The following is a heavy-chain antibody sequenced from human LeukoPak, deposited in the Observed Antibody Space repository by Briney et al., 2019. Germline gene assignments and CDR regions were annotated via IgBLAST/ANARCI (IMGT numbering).Heavy chain of an antibody. CDR2: IYYSGST. J-gene: IGHJ3*02. CDR3: ARLGPLWLGAFDI. CDR1: GGSISSSSYY. V-gene: IGHV4-39*01. Sequence: SETLSLTCTLSGGSISSSSYYWGWIRQPPGKRLEWIGSIYYSGSTYYNPSLKSRVTISVDTSKNQFSLKLSSVTAADTAVYYCARLGPLWLGAFDIWGQGTMVTVSS. D-gene: IGHD3-10*01.